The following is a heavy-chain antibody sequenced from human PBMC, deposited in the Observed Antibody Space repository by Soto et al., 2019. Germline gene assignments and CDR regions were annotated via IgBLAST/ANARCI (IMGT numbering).Heavy chain of an antibody. CDR2: ISSSSSYI. D-gene: IGHD3-16*02. CDR1: GFTFSSYS. Sequence: GGSLRLSCAASGFTFSSYSMNWVRQAPGKGLEWVSSISSSSSYIYYADSVKGRFTISRDNAKNSLYLQMNSLRAEDTAVYYCARAPITFGGVIVPRNDAFDIWGQGTMVTVSS. CDR3: ARAPITFGGVIVPRNDAFDI. V-gene: IGHV3-21*01. J-gene: IGHJ3*02.